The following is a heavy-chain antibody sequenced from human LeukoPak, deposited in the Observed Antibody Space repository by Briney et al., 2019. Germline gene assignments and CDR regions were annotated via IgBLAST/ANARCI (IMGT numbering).Heavy chain of an antibody. CDR3: ARDRRYDSSGYYDTHWFDP. V-gene: IGHV4-59*12. D-gene: IGHD3-22*01. CDR1: GGSISSYY. Sequence: SETLSLTCTVSGGSISSYYWSWIRQPPGEGLEWIGYIYHSGSTYYNPSLKSRVTISVDRSKNQFSLKLSSVTAADTAVYYCARDRRYDSSGYYDTHWFDPWGQGTLVTVSS. J-gene: IGHJ5*02. CDR2: IYHSGST.